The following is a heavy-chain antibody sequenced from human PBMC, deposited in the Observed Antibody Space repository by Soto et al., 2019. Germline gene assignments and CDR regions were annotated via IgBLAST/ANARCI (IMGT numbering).Heavy chain of an antibody. Sequence: GSLRLSCVASRFTFTSYAMSWVRQAPGEGLEWVAAISASGGATIHADSVKGRLTISRDNSKNTLYLQMNSLRAEDTAVYYCAKDVEGGSLFRGAFDYWGQGTQVTVSS. CDR3: AKDVEGGSLFRGAFDY. D-gene: IGHD1-26*01. CDR2: ISASGGAT. J-gene: IGHJ4*02. V-gene: IGHV3-23*01. CDR1: RFTFTSYA.